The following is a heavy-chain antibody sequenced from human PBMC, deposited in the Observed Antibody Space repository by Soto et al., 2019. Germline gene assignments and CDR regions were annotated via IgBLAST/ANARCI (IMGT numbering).Heavy chain of an antibody. V-gene: IGHV3-66*01. CDR2: IYSGGST. CDR1: GFTVSSNY. Sequence: GGSLRLSCAASGFTVSSNYMSWVRQAPGKGLEWVSVIYSGGSTYYADSVKGRFTISRDNSKNTLYLQMNSLRAEDTAVYYCARDKTNWNYVGWFDPWGQGTLVTVSS. D-gene: IGHD1-7*01. CDR3: ARDKTNWNYVGWFDP. J-gene: IGHJ5*02.